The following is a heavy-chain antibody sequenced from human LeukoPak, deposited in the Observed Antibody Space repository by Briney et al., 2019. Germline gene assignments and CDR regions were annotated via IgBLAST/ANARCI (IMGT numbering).Heavy chain of an antibody. CDR2: ISYIGST. CDR1: GDSFSSHY. V-gene: IGHV4-59*11. CDR3: ARDLVTVTKGFDI. Sequence: PPETLSLTCTVSGDSFSSHYWTWIRQPPGKGLEWIGYISYIGSTNYNPSLKSRVTISIDTSKNQFSLKLSSVTAADTAVYYCARDLVTVTKGFDIWGQGTMVSVSS. J-gene: IGHJ3*02. D-gene: IGHD4-17*01.